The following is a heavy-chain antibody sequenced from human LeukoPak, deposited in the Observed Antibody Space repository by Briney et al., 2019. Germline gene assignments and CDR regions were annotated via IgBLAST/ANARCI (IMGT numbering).Heavy chain of an antibody. J-gene: IGHJ6*03. CDR2: IYSGGST. D-gene: IGHD3-3*01. V-gene: IGHV3-66*01. CDR3: ARDFWSPKKYYYMDV. Sequence: PGGSLRLSCAASGFTVSSNYMSWVRQAPGKGLEWVSVIYSGGSTYYADSVKGRFTISRDNSKNTLYLQMNSLRAEDTAVYYCARDFWSPKKYYYMDVWGKGTTVTVSS. CDR1: GFTVSSNY.